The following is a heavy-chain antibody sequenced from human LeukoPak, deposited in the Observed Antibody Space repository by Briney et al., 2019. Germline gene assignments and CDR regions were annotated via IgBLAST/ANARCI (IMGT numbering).Heavy chain of an antibody. CDR1: GGTFSSYA. V-gene: IGHV1-69*05. CDR3: ARDRDYYDISQDAFDI. CDR2: IIPIFGTA. Sequence: ASVKVSCKASGGTFSSYAISWVRQAPGQGLEWMGRIIPIFGTANYAQKFQGRVTTTTDESTSTAYMELSSLRSEDTAVYYCARDRDYYDISQDAFDIWGQGTMVTVSS. J-gene: IGHJ3*02. D-gene: IGHD3-22*01.